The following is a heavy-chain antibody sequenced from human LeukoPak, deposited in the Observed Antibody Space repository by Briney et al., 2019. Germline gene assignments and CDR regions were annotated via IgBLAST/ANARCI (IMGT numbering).Heavy chain of an antibody. D-gene: IGHD6-13*01. CDR2: INPNSGGT. V-gene: IGHV1-2*04. Sequence: ASVKVSCKASGYTFTGYYMHWVRQAPGQGLEWMGWINPNSGGTNYAQKFQGWVTMTRDTSISTAYMELSRLRSDDTAVYYCARAAAAAPAEYFQHWGQGTLVTVSS. CDR3: ARAAAAAPAEYFQH. CDR1: GYTFTGYY. J-gene: IGHJ1*01.